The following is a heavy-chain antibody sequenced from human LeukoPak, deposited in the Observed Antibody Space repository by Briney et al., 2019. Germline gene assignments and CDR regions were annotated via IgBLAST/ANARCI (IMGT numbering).Heavy chain of an antibody. Sequence: GGSLRLSCAASGFTINSYDMYWVRQAPGKGLEWVARISSDGSEKYAAEYVKGRFTITRDSSENTLYLQLNSLRVEDTGVYYCAREREPGGVLGVVYYYYYGMDVWGQGTTVTVSS. CDR2: ISSDGSEK. D-gene: IGHD2-8*02. CDR1: GFTINSYD. J-gene: IGHJ6*02. CDR3: AREREPGGVLGVVYYYYYGMDV. V-gene: IGHV3-30*14.